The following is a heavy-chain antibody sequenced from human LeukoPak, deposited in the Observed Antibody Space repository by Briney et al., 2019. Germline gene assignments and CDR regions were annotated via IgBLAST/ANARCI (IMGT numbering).Heavy chain of an antibody. D-gene: IGHD3-10*01. V-gene: IGHV4-34*09. CDR2: INHSGST. Sequence: SETLSLTCAVYGGSFSGYYWSWIRQPPGKGLEWIGEINHSGSTNYNPSLKSRVTISVDTSKNQFPLKLSSVTAADTAVYYCARSAAERGGPPDYWGQGTLVTVSS. CDR3: ARSAAERGGPPDY. CDR1: GGSFSGYY. J-gene: IGHJ4*02.